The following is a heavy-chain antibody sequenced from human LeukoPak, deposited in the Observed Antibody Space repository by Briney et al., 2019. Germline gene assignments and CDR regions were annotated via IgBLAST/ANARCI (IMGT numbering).Heavy chain of an antibody. CDR1: GYTFTCYY. CDR2: INPNSGGT. CDR3: ARDLPRKLVPAAIDY. V-gene: IGHV1-2*06. D-gene: IGHD2-2*02. J-gene: IGHJ4*02. Sequence: ASVKVSCKASGYTFTCYYMHWVRQAPGQGLEWMGRINPNSGGTNYAQKFQGRVTMTRDTSISTAYMELSRLRSDDTAVYYCARDLPRKLVPAAIDYWGQGTLVTVSS.